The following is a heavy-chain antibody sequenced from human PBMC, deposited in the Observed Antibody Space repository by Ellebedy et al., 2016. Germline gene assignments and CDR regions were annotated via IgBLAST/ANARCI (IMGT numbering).Heavy chain of an antibody. CDR1: GYTFTNYV. Sequence: ASVKVSCKASGYTFTNYVMHWVRQAPGQSLEWMGWIVPGSGNTRYSQKFQGRVTITRDTSATTAYMEVSGLTSEDTAVYYCAREISGNYGDYWGQGTPVTVSS. J-gene: IGHJ4*02. CDR3: AREISGNYGDY. CDR2: IVPGSGNT. D-gene: IGHD1-26*01. V-gene: IGHV1-3*01.